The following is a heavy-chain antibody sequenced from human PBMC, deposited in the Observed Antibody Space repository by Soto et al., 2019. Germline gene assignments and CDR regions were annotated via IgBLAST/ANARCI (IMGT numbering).Heavy chain of an antibody. CDR3: ARGEGDATDWFDP. J-gene: IGHJ5*02. CDR1: GFIVSRNY. V-gene: IGHV3-53*01. D-gene: IGHD1-26*01. Sequence: EVQLVESGGGLIQPGGSLRLSCAASGFIVSRNYMTWVRQAPEKGLEWVSLIYAAGNTFYADSVKGRFTLSRDNSKNTLYLQMNSLRAEDTAMYYCARGEGDATDWFDPWGQGTLVTVSS. CDR2: IYAAGNT.